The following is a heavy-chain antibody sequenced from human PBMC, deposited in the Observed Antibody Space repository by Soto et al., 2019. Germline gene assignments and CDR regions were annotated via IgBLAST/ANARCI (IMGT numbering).Heavy chain of an antibody. CDR3: AKTGGSGWHLSD. J-gene: IGHJ4*02. V-gene: IGHV3-30*18. CDR1: GFSFGTYG. Sequence: GGSLRLSCAASGFSFGTYGMHWVRQAPGKGLEWVAFISNDGSNKYYADSVKGRFAVSRDNSKNMVYLHMSSLRAEDTAVYFCAKTGGSGWHLSDWGQGILVTVSS. D-gene: IGHD6-19*01. CDR2: ISNDGSNK.